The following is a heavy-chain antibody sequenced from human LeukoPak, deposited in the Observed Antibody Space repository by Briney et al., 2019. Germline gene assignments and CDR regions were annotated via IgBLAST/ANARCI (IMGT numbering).Heavy chain of an antibody. D-gene: IGHD1-26*01. CDR3: ARRSGSYGLGYYYYYMDV. CDR1: GYTFTSYG. J-gene: IGHJ6*03. Sequence: ASVKVSCKASGYTFTSYGISWVRQAPGQGLEWMGWISAYNGNTNYAQKLQGRVTMTTDTSTSTAYMELRSLRSDDTAVYYCARRSGSYGLGYYYYYMDVWGKGTAVTVSS. CDR2: ISAYNGNT. V-gene: IGHV1-18*01.